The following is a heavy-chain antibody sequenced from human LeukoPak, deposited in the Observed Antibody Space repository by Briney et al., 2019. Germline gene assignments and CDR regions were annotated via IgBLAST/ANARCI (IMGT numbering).Heavy chain of an antibody. CDR3: ARGDIVVVVAAKGTGDYYYGMDV. CDR2: INPNSGGT. Sequence: GASVKVSCKASGYTFTGYYMHWVRQAPGQGLEWMGWINPNSGGTNYAQKFQGWVTMTRDTSISTAYMELSRLRSDDTAVYYCARGDIVVVVAAKGTGDYYYGMDVWGQGTTVTVSS. V-gene: IGHV1-2*04. CDR1: GYTFTGYY. D-gene: IGHD2-15*01. J-gene: IGHJ6*02.